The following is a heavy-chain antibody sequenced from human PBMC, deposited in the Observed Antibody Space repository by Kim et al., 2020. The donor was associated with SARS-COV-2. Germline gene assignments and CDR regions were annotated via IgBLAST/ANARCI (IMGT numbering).Heavy chain of an antibody. J-gene: IGHJ5*02. CDR3: ARGGAPGYYRVPLNP. V-gene: IGHV3-53*01. D-gene: IGHD4-17*01. Sequence: GGSLRLSCAASGFTVNANYMSWVRQAPGKGLEWVSLISSGGNANYAASVQGRFTISRDNSKNTLFLQMNRHRGEDTAVYYCARGGAPGYYRVPLNPWGQGTLVIVSS. CDR1: GFTVNANY. CDR2: ISSGGNA.